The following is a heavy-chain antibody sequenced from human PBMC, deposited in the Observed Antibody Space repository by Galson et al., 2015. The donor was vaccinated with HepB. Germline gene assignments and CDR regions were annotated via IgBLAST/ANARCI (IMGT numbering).Heavy chain of an antibody. V-gene: IGHV3-53*01. CDR2: TYSSGNS. J-gene: IGHJ3*02. CDR1: GSAVISNY. D-gene: IGHD1-26*01. Sequence: SLRLSCAVSGSAVISNYLTWARQAPGKGLEWVSITYSSGNSYYADVVKGRFTISRDNFKNSLHLEMNSLRVEDAAMYYCTRGFLGGSYYRPDAFDIWGLGTMVTVSS. CDR3: TRGFLGGSYYRPDAFDI.